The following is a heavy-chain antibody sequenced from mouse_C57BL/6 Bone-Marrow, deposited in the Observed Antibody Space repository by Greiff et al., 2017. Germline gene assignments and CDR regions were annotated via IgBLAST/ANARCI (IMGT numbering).Heavy chain of an antibody. D-gene: IGHD2-1*01. CDR3: ARGYGNWYFDV. J-gene: IGHJ1*03. CDR1: GYTFTSYW. Sequence: QVQLQQPGAELVKPGASVKMSCKASGYTFTSYWITWVKQRPGQGLEWIGEIYPGSGGTNYNEKFKGKATLTVDTSSSTAYMQLSSLTAEDSEVYYCARGYGNWYFDVWGTGTTVTVSS. CDR2: IYPGSGGT. V-gene: IGHV1-55*01.